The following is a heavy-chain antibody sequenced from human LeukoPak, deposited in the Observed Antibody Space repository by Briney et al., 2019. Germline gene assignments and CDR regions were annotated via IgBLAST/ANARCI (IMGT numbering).Heavy chain of an antibody. CDR1: GYTFITYP. Sequence: ASVKVSCKASGYTFITYPMHWVRQAPGQRLEWMGWINVGSGNTKYSQKFQGRVTITRDTSASTAYMEMSSLRSEDAAVYYCASSHPYSSGWLRGDAFDIWGQGTMVTVSS. CDR2: INVGSGNT. D-gene: IGHD6-19*01. J-gene: IGHJ3*02. V-gene: IGHV1-3*01. CDR3: ASSHPYSSGWLRGDAFDI.